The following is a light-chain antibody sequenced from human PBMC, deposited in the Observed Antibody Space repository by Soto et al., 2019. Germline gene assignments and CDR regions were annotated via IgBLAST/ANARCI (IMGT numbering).Light chain of an antibody. J-gene: IGKJ1*01. CDR3: QQYGTSSRT. Sequence: DIQLTQSPSTLSGSVGYGVTITCRASQTISSWLAWYQQKPGKAPKLLIYLASTLQSGVPARFSGSGSATEFTLSISSLQPDDFATYYCQQYGTSSRTFGQGTKVDI. CDR1: QTISSW. V-gene: IGKV1-5*03. CDR2: LAS.